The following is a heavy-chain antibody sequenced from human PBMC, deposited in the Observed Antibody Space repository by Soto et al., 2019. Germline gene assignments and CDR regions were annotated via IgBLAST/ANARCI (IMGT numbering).Heavy chain of an antibody. CDR2: ISRSGGNT. J-gene: IGHJ6*02. CDR3: AKGETTAGYYYYYAMDV. CDR1: GFTFSNYV. D-gene: IGHD6-25*01. Sequence: VQLVESGGGGVQPGGSLRLSCAASGFTFSNYVLSWVRQAPGKGLEWVSAISRSGGNTYYADSVKGRFTISRDNSKNMLYLQMKSLRAEDTALYYCAKGETTAGYYYYYAMDVWGQGTTVTVSS. V-gene: IGHV3-23*04.